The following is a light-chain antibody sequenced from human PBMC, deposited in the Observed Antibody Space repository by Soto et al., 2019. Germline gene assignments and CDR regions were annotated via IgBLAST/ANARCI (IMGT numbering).Light chain of an antibody. V-gene: IGLV1-47*02. CDR1: SSNIGSNY. Sequence: QSALTQPPSASGTPGQRVTISCSGRSSNIGSNYVYWYQQLPGTAPKLLIYYNNQRPSGFPDRFSGSKSGTSASLATSGLRSEDEADYYCETWDDSRSVYVFGTGTKLTVL. CDR2: YNN. J-gene: IGLJ1*01. CDR3: ETWDDSRSVYV.